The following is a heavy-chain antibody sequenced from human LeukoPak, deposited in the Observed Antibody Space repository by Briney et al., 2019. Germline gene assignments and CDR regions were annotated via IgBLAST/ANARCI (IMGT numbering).Heavy chain of an antibody. D-gene: IGHD7-27*01. CDR3: AKDPTGDYYYYYMDV. V-gene: IGHV3-23*01. CDR2: ISGSGGST. J-gene: IGHJ6*03. CDR1: GFTVSSNY. Sequence: GGSLRLSCAASGFTVSSNYMSWVRQAPGKGLEWVSAISGSGGSTYYADSVKGRFTISRDKSKSTLYLQMNSLRAEDTAVYYCAKDPTGDYYYYYMDVWGKGTTVTVSS.